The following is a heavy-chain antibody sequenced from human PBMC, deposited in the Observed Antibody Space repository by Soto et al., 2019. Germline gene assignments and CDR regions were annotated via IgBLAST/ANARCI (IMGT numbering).Heavy chain of an antibody. CDR3: AAAEGGPMAGAY. V-gene: IGHV1-58*01. J-gene: IGHJ4*02. Sequence: SAQVSVKASGFAFSSPAVQWVRQARGQRLEWIGWIVVGSGNTNYAQKFQERVTITRDMSTSTAYMELSSLRSEDTAVYYCAAAEGGPMAGAYWGQGTLVTVSS. CDR2: IVVGSGNT. CDR1: GFAFSSPA. D-gene: IGHD6-19*01.